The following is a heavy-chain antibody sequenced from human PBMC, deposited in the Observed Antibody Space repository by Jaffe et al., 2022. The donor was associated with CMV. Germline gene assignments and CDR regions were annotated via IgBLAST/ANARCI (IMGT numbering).Heavy chain of an antibody. CDR3: ARDQERYFDWPGGGNHAFDI. Sequence: EVQLVESGGGLVQPGGSLRLSCAASGFTFSSYSMNWVRQAPGKGLEWVSYISSSSSTIYYADSVKGRFTISRDNAKNSLYLQMNSLRDEDTAVYYCARDQERYFDWPGGGNHAFDIWGQGTMVTVSS. D-gene: IGHD3-9*01. CDR1: GFTFSSYS. J-gene: IGHJ3*02. CDR2: ISSSSSTI. V-gene: IGHV3-48*02.